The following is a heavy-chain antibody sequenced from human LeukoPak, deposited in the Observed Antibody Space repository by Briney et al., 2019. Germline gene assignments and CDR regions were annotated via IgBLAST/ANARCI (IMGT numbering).Heavy chain of an antibody. V-gene: IGHV3-48*03. CDR3: ARDDYGDYGDY. J-gene: IGHJ4*02. Sequence: GGSLRLSCAASGFTFSSYEMTWVRQSPGKGLEWVSYISSSGSTIYYADSVKGRFTISRDNDKNSLYLQMNSLRAEDTAVYYCARDDYGDYGDYWGQGTLVTVSS. D-gene: IGHD4-17*01. CDR2: ISSSGSTI. CDR1: GFTFSSYE.